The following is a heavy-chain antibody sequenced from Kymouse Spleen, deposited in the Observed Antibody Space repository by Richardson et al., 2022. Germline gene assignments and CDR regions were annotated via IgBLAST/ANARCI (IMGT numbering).Heavy chain of an antibody. V-gene: IGHV3-7*01. D-gene: IGHD6-19*01. J-gene: IGHJ4*02. Sequence: EVQLVESGGGLVQPGGSLRLSCAASGFTFSSYWMSWVRQAPGKGLEWVANIKQDGSEKYYVDSVKGRFTISRDNAKNSLYLQMNSLRAEDTAVYYCARETGIAVAGSFDYWGQGTLVTVSS. CDR2: IKQDGSEK. CDR1: GFTFSSYW. CDR3: ARETGIAVAGSFDY.